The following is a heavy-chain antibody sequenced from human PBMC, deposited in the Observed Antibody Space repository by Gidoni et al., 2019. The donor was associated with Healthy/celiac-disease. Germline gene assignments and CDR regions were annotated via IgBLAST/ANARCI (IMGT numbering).Heavy chain of an antibody. CDR1: GFTFSSYA. CDR3: ARGGGFYYDSSGYPIKGYYFDY. CDR2: ISGSGGRT. D-gene: IGHD3-22*01. J-gene: IGHJ4*02. Sequence: EVQLLESGGGLVQPGGSLRLSCAASGFTFSSYAMSWVRQAPGKGLEWVSTISGSGGRTYYADSVKGRFTISRDNSKNTLYLQMNSLRAEDTAVYYCARGGGFYYDSSGYPIKGYYFDYWGQGTLVTVSS. V-gene: IGHV3-23*01.